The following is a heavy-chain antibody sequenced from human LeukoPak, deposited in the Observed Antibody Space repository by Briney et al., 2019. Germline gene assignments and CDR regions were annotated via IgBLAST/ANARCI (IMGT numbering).Heavy chain of an antibody. CDR3: AKGDILTGYYSEPRAKVEYFQH. CDR1: GFTFSSYA. CDR2: ISGSGGST. V-gene: IGHV3-23*01. Sequence: GGSLRLSCAASGFTFSSYAMSWVRQAPGKGLEWVSAISGSGGSTYYADSVKGRFTISRDNSKNTLYLQMNSLRAEDTAVYYCAKGDILTGYYSEPRAKVEYFQHWGQGTLVTVSS. J-gene: IGHJ1*01. D-gene: IGHD3-9*01.